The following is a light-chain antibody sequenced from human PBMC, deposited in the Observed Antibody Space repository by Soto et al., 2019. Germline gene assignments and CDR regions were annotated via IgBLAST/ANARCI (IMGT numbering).Light chain of an antibody. CDR2: KVS. J-gene: IGKJ3*01. CDR3: LKDTDRPYT. CDR1: QSLVHSDGNTN. V-gene: IGKV2-30*02. Sequence: DVVMTQSPLSLPVTLGQPASISCRSSQSLVHSDGNTNLDWFQQRPGQSPRRLIYKVSNRDSGVPKRFRGSGSGTDFTLKINRLKAEDVGVYYCLKDTDRPYTFVPGTTVHI.